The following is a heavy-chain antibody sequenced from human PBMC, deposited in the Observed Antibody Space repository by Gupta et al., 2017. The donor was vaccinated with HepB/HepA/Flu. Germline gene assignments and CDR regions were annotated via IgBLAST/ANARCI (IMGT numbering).Heavy chain of an antibody. CDR1: GYTFTGYY. Sequence: QVQLVQSGAEVKKPGASVTVSCKASGYTFTGYYMHWVRQAPGQGLEWMGWINPNSGGTNYAQKFQGRVTMTRDTSISTAYMELSRLRSDDTAVYYCARDLGLLTGDLDYYYYMDVWGKGTTVTVSS. CDR2: INPNSGGT. D-gene: IGHD7-27*01. V-gene: IGHV1-2*02. J-gene: IGHJ6*03. CDR3: ARDLGLLTGDLDYYYYMDV.